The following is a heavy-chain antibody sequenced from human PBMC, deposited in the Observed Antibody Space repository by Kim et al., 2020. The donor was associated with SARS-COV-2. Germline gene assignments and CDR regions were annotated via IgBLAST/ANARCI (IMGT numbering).Heavy chain of an antibody. CDR3: VRDDYDYVWGSYRYTRFAY. J-gene: IGHJ4*02. CDR1: GFTFSSYA. V-gene: IGHV3-30*04. Sequence: GGSLRLSCAASGFTFSSYAMHWVRQAPGKGLEWVAVISYDGSNKYYADSVKGRFTISRDNSKNTLYLQMNSLRAEDTAVYYCVRDDYDYVWGSYRYTRFAYWGQGTLVTVSS. D-gene: IGHD3-16*02. CDR2: ISYDGSNK.